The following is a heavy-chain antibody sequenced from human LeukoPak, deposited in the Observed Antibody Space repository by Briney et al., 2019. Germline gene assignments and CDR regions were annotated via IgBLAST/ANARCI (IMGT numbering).Heavy chain of an antibody. Sequence: PGGSLRLSCTPSGFTFRTYTMHGVRQAPGKGLEYVSAISGNGGSTYYANSVKGRFTISRDNSKNTLYLQMGSRRAEDMAVYYCARREGANFDCWGQGTLVTVSS. J-gene: IGHJ4*02. CDR3: ARREGANFDC. CDR2: ISGNGGST. V-gene: IGHV3-64*01. D-gene: IGHD1-26*01. CDR1: GFTFRTYT.